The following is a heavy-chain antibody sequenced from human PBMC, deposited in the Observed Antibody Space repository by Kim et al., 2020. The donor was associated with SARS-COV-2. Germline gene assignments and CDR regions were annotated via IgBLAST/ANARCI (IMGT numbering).Heavy chain of an antibody. J-gene: IGHJ4*02. D-gene: IGHD4-17*01. V-gene: IGHV4-59*08. CDR3: ARHRDYGDYDFDY. Sequence: SNPSLKSRVTISVDTSKSQFPLKLTSVTAADTAVNYCARHRDYGDYDFDYWGQGTLVTVSS.